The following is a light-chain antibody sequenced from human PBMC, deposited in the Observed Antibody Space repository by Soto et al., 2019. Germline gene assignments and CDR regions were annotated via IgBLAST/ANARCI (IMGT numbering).Light chain of an antibody. CDR1: QSVSSY. J-gene: IGKJ1*01. V-gene: IGKV3-11*01. CDR3: QQYGSSGT. Sequence: EIVLTQSPATLSLSPEERATLSCRASQSVSSYLAWYQQKPGQAPRLLIYDASNRATGIPARFSGSGSGTDFTLTISRLEPEDFAVYYCQQYGSSGTFGQGTKVDIK. CDR2: DAS.